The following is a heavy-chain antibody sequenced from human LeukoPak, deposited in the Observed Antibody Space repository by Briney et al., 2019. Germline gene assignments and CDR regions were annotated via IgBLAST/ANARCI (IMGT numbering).Heavy chain of an antibody. V-gene: IGHV1-46*01. CDR2: INPSGGST. CDR1: GYTFTSYY. Sequence: ASVKVSCKASGYTFTSYYMHWVRQAPGQGLEWMGIINPSGGSTSYAQKFQGRVTMTRDMSTSTVYMELSSLRSEDTAVYYCAGERGHCSSTSCRSNYYYYYMDVWGKGTTVTVSS. D-gene: IGHD2-2*01. J-gene: IGHJ6*03. CDR3: AGERGHCSSTSCRSNYYYYYMDV.